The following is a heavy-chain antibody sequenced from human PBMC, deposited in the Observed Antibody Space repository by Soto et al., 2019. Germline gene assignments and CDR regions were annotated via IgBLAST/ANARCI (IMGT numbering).Heavy chain of an antibody. D-gene: IGHD2-2*01. J-gene: IGHJ6*02. CDR2: IKAGNGDT. V-gene: IGHV1-3*01. CDR3: ARDMGYCSSTNCYTDGMDV. CDR1: GYTFTGIG. Sequence: QVQLVQSGAEVKKPGASVNFSCKASGYTFTGIGLHWFRQPPGQRLEGRAWIKAGNGDTKYSKKFQDRVTITGDTSASTAYMEMSSLRSEDTAVYYCARDMGYCSSTNCYTDGMDVWGQGTTVTVSS.